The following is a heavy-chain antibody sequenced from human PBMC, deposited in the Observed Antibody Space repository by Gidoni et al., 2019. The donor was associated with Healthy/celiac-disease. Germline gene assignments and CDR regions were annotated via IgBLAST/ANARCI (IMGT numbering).Heavy chain of an antibody. V-gene: IGHV2-5*01. Sequence: QITSKESGPTLVKPTQTLTLTCTFSGFSPSTRGVGVGWIRQPPGKALEWLSLIYWNDDTRYSPSLKSRLTITKDTSKNQVVLTMPNMDPVDTATYYCAHISDPHKYYYDSSGYYPLFDYWGQGTLVTVSS. CDR1: GFSPSTRGVG. CDR3: AHISDPHKYYYDSSGYYPLFDY. CDR2: IYWNDDT. J-gene: IGHJ4*02. D-gene: IGHD3-22*01.